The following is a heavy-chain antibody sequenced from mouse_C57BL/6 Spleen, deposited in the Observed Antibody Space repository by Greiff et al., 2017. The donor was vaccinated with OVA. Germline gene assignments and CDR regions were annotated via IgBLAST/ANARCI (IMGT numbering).Heavy chain of an antibody. CDR2: ISDGGSYT. CDR3: ARDLWLYYFDY. V-gene: IGHV5-4*01. Sequence: EVHLVESGGGLVKPGGFLKLSCAASGFTFSSYAMSWVRQTPEKRLEWVATISDGGSYTYYPDNVKGRFTISRDNAKNNLYLQMSHLKSEDTAMYYCARDLWLYYFDYWGQGTTLTVSS. J-gene: IGHJ2*01. D-gene: IGHD1-1*02. CDR1: GFTFSSYA.